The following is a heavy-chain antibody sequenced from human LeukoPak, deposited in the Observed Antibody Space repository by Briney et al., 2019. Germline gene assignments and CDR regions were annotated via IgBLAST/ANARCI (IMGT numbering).Heavy chain of an antibody. CDR2: IVVGSGNT. J-gene: IGHJ3*02. Sequence: SVKVSCKSSGFTFTSSAMQWVRQARGQRLEWIGWIVVGSGNTNYAQKFQERVTITRDMSTSTAYMELSSLRSEGTAVYYCAAEGGCGGDCYSEDAFDIWGQGTMVTVSS. CDR3: AAEGGCGGDCYSEDAFDI. V-gene: IGHV1-58*02. D-gene: IGHD2-21*02. CDR1: GFTFTSSA.